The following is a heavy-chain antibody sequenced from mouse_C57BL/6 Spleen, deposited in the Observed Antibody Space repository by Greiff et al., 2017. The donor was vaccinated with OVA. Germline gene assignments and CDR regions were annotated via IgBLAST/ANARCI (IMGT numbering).Heavy chain of an antibody. CDR1: GYTFTDYN. J-gene: IGHJ1*03. V-gene: IGHV1-18*01. CDR2: INPNNGGT. Sequence: EVQLQESGPELVKPGASVKIPCKASGYTFTDYNMDWVKQSHGKSLEWIGDINPNNGGTIYNQKFKGKATLTVDKSSSTAYMELRSLTSEDTAVYYCARDYSTLWYFDVWGTGTTVTVSS. CDR3: ARDYSTLWYFDV. D-gene: IGHD2-5*01.